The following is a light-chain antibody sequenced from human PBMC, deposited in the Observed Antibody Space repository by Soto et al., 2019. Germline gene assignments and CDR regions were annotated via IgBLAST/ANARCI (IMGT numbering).Light chain of an antibody. Sequence: DIQMTQSPSTLSASVRDRIIITCRASQSINTWLAWYQQKPGEAPKLLIYDGSTLERGVPSRFSGSGSGTEFTLTISRLQPDDFATFYCQQYKTYSRTFGQGTKVEV. V-gene: IGKV1-5*03. CDR3: QQYKTYSRT. CDR1: QSINTW. CDR2: DGS. J-gene: IGKJ1*01.